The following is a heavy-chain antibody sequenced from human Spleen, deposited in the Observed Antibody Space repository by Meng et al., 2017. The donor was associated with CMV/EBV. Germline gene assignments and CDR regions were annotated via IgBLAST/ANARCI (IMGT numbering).Heavy chain of an antibody. CDR2: IGTAGDT. J-gene: IGHJ5*02. CDR1: GFTFSSND. Sequence: LSLTCAASGFTFSSNDMHWVRQTTGKGLEWVSAIGTAGDTYYPGSVKGRFTISRDNAKNSLYLQMNSLRAEDTAVYYCARGKGWFDPWGQGTLVTVSS. CDR3: ARGKGWFDP. V-gene: IGHV3-13*01.